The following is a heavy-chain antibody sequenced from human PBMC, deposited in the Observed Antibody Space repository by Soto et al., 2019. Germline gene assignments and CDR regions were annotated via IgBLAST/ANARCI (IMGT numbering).Heavy chain of an antibody. CDR2: INVHNGDT. V-gene: IGHV1-18*01. CDR1: AYNLAGDG. CDR3: ARRGNPYMAV. J-gene: IGHJ6*02. Sequence: QVQVVQSGAEVKKPGASVRVSCKPSAYNLAGDGFTWVRQAPGQGLEWMGWINVHNGDTNYAQKFQDRFSLTTDTFTRTVYMELTNLRSDDTAVYYCARRGNPYMAVWGQGTTVIVSS.